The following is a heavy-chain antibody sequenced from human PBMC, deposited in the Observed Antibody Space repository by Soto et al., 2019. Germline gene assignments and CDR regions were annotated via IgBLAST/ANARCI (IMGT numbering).Heavy chain of an antibody. D-gene: IGHD3-9*01. CDR3: VTSDWAW. CDR2: IHAGSGDT. J-gene: IGHJ4*02. Sequence: GASVKVSCKASGYTFTNYGIHWVRQAPGQGLEWLGWIHAGSGDTRYSPKFQGRATITRDTSASTAYMELRSLISRDTAVFYCVTSDWAWWGQGTLVTVSS. V-gene: IGHV1-3*01. CDR1: GYTFTNYG.